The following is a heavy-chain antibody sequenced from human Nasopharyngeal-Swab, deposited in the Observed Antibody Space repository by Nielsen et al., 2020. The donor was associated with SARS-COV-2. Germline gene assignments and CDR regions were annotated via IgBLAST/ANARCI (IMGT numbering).Heavy chain of an antibody. J-gene: IGHJ6*03. D-gene: IGHD1-1*01. Sequence: SETLSLTCTVSGGSISSYYWSWIRQPPGEGLEWIGHIYHSGSANYSPSLKSRVTISVDTSKNQFSLKLSSVTAADTALYYCARGSRGGTTSYYYYYYMDVWGKGTTATVSS. CDR2: IYHSGSA. V-gene: IGHV4-59*01. CDR1: GGSISSYY. CDR3: ARGSRGGTTSYYYYYYMDV.